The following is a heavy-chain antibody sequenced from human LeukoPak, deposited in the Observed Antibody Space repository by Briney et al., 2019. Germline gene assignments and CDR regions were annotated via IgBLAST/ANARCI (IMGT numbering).Heavy chain of an antibody. CDR2: INHSGST. D-gene: IGHD3-10*01. CDR1: GGSFSGYY. J-gene: IGHJ4*02. V-gene: IGHV4-34*01. Sequence: SETLSLTCAVYGGSFSGYYWSWIRQPPGKGLEWIGEINHSGSTNYNPSLKSRVTISVDTSKNQFSLKLSSVTAADTAVYYCARGRARRWFGELLRGFDYWSQGTLVTVSS. CDR3: ARGRARRWFGELLRGFDY.